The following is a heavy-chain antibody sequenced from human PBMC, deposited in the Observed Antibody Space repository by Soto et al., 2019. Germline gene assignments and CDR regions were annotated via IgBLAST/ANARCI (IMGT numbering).Heavy chain of an antibody. J-gene: IGHJ6*02. V-gene: IGHV4-39*01. CDR2: IYYSGST. Sequence: PSETLSLTCTVSGGSISSSSYYWGWIRQPPGKGLEWIGSIYYSGSTYYNPSLKSRVTISVDTSKNQFSLKLSSVTAADTAVYYCARLWPYNWNVIGYGMDVWGQGTTVTVSS. CDR1: GGSISSSSYY. CDR3: ARLWPYNWNVIGYGMDV. D-gene: IGHD1-1*01.